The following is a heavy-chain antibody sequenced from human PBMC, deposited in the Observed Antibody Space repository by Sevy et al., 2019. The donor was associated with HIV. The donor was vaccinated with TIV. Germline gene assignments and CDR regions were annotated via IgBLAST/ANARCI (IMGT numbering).Heavy chain of an antibody. CDR1: GLIVSSNF. D-gene: IGHD3-3*01. J-gene: IGHJ4*02. CDR3: ARGKHISDYYGSFDY. CDR2: LYLGGST. Sequence: GGSLRLPCAASGLIVSSNFMSWVRQAPGKGLEWVSVLYLGGSTYYADSVKGRFTISRDDSKNTLYLQMNSLRAEDTAVYFCARGKHISDYYGSFDYWGQGTLVTVSS. V-gene: IGHV3-53*01.